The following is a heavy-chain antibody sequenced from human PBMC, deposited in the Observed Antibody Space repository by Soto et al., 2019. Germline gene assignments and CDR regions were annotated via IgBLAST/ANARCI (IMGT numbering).Heavy chain of an antibody. J-gene: IGHJ4*02. V-gene: IGHV3-33*01. CDR3: ARDDHGSGRYAFFDY. D-gene: IGHD3-10*01. CDR1: GFIFSSYG. Sequence: QVRLVESGGGVVQPGRSLTVSCAASGFIFSSYGMHWVRQAPGKGLEWVALMWYGGSNEHYADSVKGRFTISRDNSKNTLYLQMNSLRAEDTAVYYCARDDHGSGRYAFFDYWGQGTLVTVSS. CDR2: MWYGGSNE.